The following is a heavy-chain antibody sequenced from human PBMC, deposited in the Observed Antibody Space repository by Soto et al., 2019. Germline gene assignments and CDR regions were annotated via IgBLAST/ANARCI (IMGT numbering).Heavy chain of an antibody. CDR2: IYYSGST. Sequence: SETLSLTCTVSGGSISSSSYYWGWIRQPPGKGLEWIGSIYYSGSTYYDPSLKSRVTISVDTSKNQFSLKLISVTAADTAVYYCARRRAVAGYYYYYGMDVWGQGTTVTVSS. CDR1: GGSISSSSYY. D-gene: IGHD6-19*01. J-gene: IGHJ6*02. CDR3: ARRRAVAGYYYYYGMDV. V-gene: IGHV4-39*01.